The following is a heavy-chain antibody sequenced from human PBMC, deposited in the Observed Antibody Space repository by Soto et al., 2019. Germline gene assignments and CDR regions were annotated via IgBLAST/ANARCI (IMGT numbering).Heavy chain of an antibody. Sequence: VHLVESGGGVVQPGMSLRLSCAASGFSFSSYGMHWVRQAPGKGLEWVAIISYDGSNKFYADSVKGRITISRDNSKHALYLNMNNLSTEASAVCYWAKYVWKSGCGPGDYFDYWGQGTLVTVS. V-gene: IGHV3-30*18. CDR2: ISYDGSNK. CDR3: AKYVWKSGCGPGDYFDY. D-gene: IGHD6-19*01. J-gene: IGHJ4*02. CDR1: GFSFSSYG.